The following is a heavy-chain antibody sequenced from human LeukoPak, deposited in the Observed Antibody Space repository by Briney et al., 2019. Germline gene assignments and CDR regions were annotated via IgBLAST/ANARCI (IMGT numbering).Heavy chain of an antibody. D-gene: IGHD2-15*01. CDR3: ARVVGAGDYVIVPPFYYYYYYMDV. CDR1: GYTFTSYG. J-gene: IGHJ6*03. Sequence: ASVKVSCKASGYTFTSYGISWVRQAPGQGLEWMRWISTYNGNTNYAQKLQGRVTMTTDTSTSTVYMELSSLRSEDTAVYYCARVVGAGDYVIVPPFYYYYYYMDVWGKGTTVTISS. V-gene: IGHV1-18*01. CDR2: ISTYNGNT.